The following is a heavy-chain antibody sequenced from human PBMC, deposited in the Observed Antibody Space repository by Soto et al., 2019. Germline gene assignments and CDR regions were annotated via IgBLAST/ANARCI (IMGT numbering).Heavy chain of an antibody. V-gene: IGHV1-8*01. D-gene: IGHD3-9*01. J-gene: IGHJ4*02. CDR2: MNPNSGNT. CDR1: GYTFSSHD. Sequence: ASVKVSCKASGYTFSSHDINWVRQAPGQGLEWMGWMNPNSGNTGYAQKFQGRLTMTSSTSISTAYMELSSLRSEDTAVYYCARSRLGYFDYWGQGSLVTGSS. CDR3: ARSRLGYFDY.